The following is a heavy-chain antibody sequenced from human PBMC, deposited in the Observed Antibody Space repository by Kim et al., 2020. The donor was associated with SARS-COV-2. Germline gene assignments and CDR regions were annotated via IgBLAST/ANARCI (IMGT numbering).Heavy chain of an antibody. Sequence: GGSLRLSCAASGFTFSNAWMSWVRQAPGKGLEWVGRIKSKTDGGTTDYAAPVKGRFTISRDDSKNTLYLQMNSLKTEDTAVYYCTTDPGSTMIVVVDYWGQGTLVTVSS. CDR3: TTDPGSTMIVVVDY. CDR1: GFTFSNAW. CDR2: IKSKTDGGTT. V-gene: IGHV3-15*01. D-gene: IGHD3-22*01. J-gene: IGHJ4*02.